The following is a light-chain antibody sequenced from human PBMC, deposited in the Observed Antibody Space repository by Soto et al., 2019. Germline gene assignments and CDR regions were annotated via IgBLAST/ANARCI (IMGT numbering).Light chain of an antibody. J-gene: IGKJ3*01. CDR1: QSVSSN. Sequence: EIVMTQSPATLSVSPGERATLSCRASQSVSSNLAWYQQKPGQAPRLLLYGVSTRATGIPARFSGSGSGTEFTQPISSLQSEDFAVYYCQQYNNWPRTFGPGTKVDFK. CDR2: GVS. V-gene: IGKV3D-15*01. CDR3: QQYNNWPRT.